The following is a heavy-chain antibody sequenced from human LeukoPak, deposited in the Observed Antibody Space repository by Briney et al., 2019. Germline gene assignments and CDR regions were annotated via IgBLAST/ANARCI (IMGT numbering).Heavy chain of an antibody. D-gene: IGHD3-22*01. V-gene: IGHV4-61*01. CDR1: GGSVSSGSYY. CDR3: AREPRSYYYDSSGQQD. CDR2: IYYSGST. J-gene: IGHJ4*02. Sequence: PSETLSLTCTVSGGSVSSGSYYWSWIRQPPGKELEWIGYIYYSGSTNYNPSLKSRVTISVDTSKNQFSLKLSSVTAADTAVYYCAREPRSYYYDSSGQQDWGQGTLVTVSS.